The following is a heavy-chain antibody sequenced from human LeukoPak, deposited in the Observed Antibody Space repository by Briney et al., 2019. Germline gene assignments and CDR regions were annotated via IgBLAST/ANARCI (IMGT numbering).Heavy chain of an antibody. D-gene: IGHD2-21*01. CDR2: ISHDGSNK. J-gene: IGHJ4*02. CDR1: GFTFSSYA. V-gene: IGHV3-30*04. CDR3: AREIESSFDY. Sequence: PGGSLRLSCAASGFTFSSYAMHWVRQAPGKGLEWVAVISHDGSNKYYADSVKGRFTISRDNSKNTLYLQMNSLRAEDTAVYYCAREIESSFDYWGQGTLVTVSS.